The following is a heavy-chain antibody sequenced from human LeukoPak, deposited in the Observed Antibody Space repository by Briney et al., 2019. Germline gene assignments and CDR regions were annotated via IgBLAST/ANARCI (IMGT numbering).Heavy chain of an antibody. J-gene: IGHJ4*02. CDR2: IYYSGRT. D-gene: IGHD6-13*01. CDR3: ARHGSAAAGHGYFDS. CDR1: VGSISIISYY. V-gene: IGHV4-39*01. Sequence: SETLSLTCTVCVGSISIISYYWDWIRQPPGKGLEWIGSIYYSGRTYYNPCLKSRVPISVDTSKNQFSLDLTSVTAADTAVYYCARHGSAAAGHGYFDSWGQGKLVTASS.